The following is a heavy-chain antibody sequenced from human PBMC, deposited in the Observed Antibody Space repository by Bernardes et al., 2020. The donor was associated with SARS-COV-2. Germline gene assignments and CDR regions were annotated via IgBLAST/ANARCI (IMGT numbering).Heavy chain of an antibody. J-gene: IGHJ1*01. CDR1: GGSLSGYY. V-gene: IGHV4-34*01. CDR3: ARAMWGLWYFQH. CDR2: INYSGST. Sequence: SETLSLTCAVSGGSLSGYYWNWIRQPPGKGLEWIGEINYSGSTNYNPSLKSRVTISIDTSKNQFSLKLSSVTAADTAVYYCARAMWGLWYFQHWGQGTLVTVSS. D-gene: IGHD3-16*01.